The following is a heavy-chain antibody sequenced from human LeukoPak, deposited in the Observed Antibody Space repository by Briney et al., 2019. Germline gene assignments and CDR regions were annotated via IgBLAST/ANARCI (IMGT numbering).Heavy chain of an antibody. Sequence: GGSLRLSCAASGFTFSNYAMNWVRQAPGKGLEWASVISGSGDRTYYTDSVKGRFTISRDNSKNTLYLQMNSLGAEDAAVYYCAKDLTITISRVVTLFDYWGQGTLVTVSS. CDR1: GFTFSNYA. CDR2: ISGSGDRT. CDR3: AKDLTITISRVVTLFDY. J-gene: IGHJ4*02. D-gene: IGHD3-3*01. V-gene: IGHV3-23*01.